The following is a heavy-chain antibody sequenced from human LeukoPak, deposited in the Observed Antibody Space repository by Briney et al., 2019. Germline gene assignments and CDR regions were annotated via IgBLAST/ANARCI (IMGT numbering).Heavy chain of an antibody. CDR2: INPGGGSA. D-gene: IGHD3-22*01. J-gene: IGHJ4*02. V-gene: IGHV1-46*01. CDR1: GYTFINYY. CDR3: ARDHDSSGLFG. Sequence: ASVKVSCKASGYTFINYYMHWVRQARGQGLEWMGIINPGGGSASYAQKFQGRVTMTRDTSTSTVYMELSSLRSEDTAVYYCARDHDSSGLFGWGQGTLVTVSS.